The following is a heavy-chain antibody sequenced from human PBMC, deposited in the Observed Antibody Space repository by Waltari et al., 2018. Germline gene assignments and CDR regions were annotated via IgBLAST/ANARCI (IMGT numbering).Heavy chain of an antibody. J-gene: IGHJ4*02. D-gene: IGHD3-16*01. CDR1: GFPFNTYA. CDR2: IYAGGTT. V-gene: IGHV3-23*03. Sequence: EVQLLESGGGLVQPGGSLRLSCAASGFPFNTYAINWVRQAPGKGLEWVSVIYAGGTTGYADSVKGRFSMSRDNFKNTVDLQMNGLTSEDTGIYYCAKDGATTFDDWGQGTLVTVSS. CDR3: AKDGATTFDD.